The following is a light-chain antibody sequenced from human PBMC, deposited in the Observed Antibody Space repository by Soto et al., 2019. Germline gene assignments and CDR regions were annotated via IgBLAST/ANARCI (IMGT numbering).Light chain of an antibody. CDR2: VAS. J-gene: IGKJ5*01. CDR1: QGISNY. Sequence: DIQLTQSPSFLSASVGDRVTITCRASQGISNYLAWYQQKPGKAPNLLIYVASTLQSGVPSRFSGSGSGTEFTLTIRSLQPEDLATYYCQPLFSFPPLFGQGTRLE. V-gene: IGKV1-9*01. CDR3: QPLFSFPPL.